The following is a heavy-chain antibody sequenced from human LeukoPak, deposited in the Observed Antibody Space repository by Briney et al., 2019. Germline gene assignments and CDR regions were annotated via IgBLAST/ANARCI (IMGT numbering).Heavy chain of an antibody. J-gene: IGHJ3*02. CDR3: ARCPVTMVRGVIIVDAFDI. CDR1: GGTFSSYA. V-gene: IGHV1-69*01. Sequence: GSSVKVSCKASGGTFSSYAISWVRQAPGQGLEWMGGIIPIFGTANYAQKFQGRVTITADESTSTAYMELSSLRSEDTAVYYCARCPVTMVRGVIIVDAFDIWGQGTMVTVSS. D-gene: IGHD3-10*01. CDR2: IIPIFGTA.